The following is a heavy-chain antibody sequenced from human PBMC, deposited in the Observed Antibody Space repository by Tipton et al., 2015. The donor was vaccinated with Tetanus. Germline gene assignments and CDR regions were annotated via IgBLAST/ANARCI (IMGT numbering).Heavy chain of an antibody. CDR3: AKDPASRGWFDP. V-gene: IGHV3-23*01. J-gene: IGHJ5*02. Sequence: AGLVKPSETLSLTCAVSGGSLSGHFWSWVRQTPGKGLEWVSGISVRGSHTYYADPVKGRFSISRDNSKNTVYLQMNSLRDEDTAVYYCAKDPASRGWFDPWGQGTLVSVSS. CDR1: GGSLSGHF. CDR2: ISVRGSHT.